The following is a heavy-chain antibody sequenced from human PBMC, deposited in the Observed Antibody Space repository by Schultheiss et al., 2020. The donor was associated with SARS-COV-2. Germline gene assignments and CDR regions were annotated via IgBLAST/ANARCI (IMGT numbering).Heavy chain of an antibody. Sequence: GESLKISCAASGFTFSDYYMSWVRQAPGKGPEWVSGTSATGGSTYYADSVKGRFTISRDNSKNTLYLQMNTLRAEDTAVYYCARDRCSNTNCYFDSWGQGTLVTVSS. J-gene: IGHJ4*02. CDR1: GFTFSDYY. V-gene: IGHV3-23*01. CDR3: ARDRCSNTNCYFDS. CDR2: TSATGGST. D-gene: IGHD2-2*01.